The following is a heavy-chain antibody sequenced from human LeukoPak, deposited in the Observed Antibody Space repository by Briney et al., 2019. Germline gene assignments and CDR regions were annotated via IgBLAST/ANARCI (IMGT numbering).Heavy chain of an antibody. CDR2: ISGSGGST. CDR3: AKGVWFGELFISHGMDV. D-gene: IGHD3-10*01. V-gene: IGHV3-23*01. J-gene: IGHJ6*02. Sequence: PGGSLRLSCAASGFTFSSYAMSWVRQAPGKGLEWVSAISGSGGSTYYADSVKGRFTISRDNSKNTQYLQMNSLRAEDTAVYYCAKGVWFGELFISHGMDVWGQGTTVTVSS. CDR1: GFTFSSYA.